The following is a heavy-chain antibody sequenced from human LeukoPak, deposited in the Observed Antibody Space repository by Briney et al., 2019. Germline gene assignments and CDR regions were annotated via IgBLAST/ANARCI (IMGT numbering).Heavy chain of an antibody. CDR2: IYTSGST. V-gene: IGHV4-4*07. CDR3: ARDTDSSGYYYPFAY. CDR1: GGFISSYY. D-gene: IGHD3-22*01. Sequence: SETLSLTCTVSGGFISSYYWSWIRQPAGKGLEWIGRIYTSGSTNYNPSLKSRVTMSVDTSKNQFSLKLSSVTAADTAVYYCARDTDSSGYYYPFAYWGQGTLVTVSS. J-gene: IGHJ4*02.